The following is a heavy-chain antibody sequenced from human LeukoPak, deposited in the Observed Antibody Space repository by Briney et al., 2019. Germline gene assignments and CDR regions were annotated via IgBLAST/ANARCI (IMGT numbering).Heavy chain of an antibody. CDR3: AKANTHQWLVRYFDY. V-gene: IGHV3-23*01. CDR2: ISGSGGST. J-gene: IGHJ4*02. Sequence: GGSLRLSCAASGFTFSSYAMSWVRQAPGKGLEWVSAISGSGGSTYYADSVKGRFTISRDNSKNTLYLQMNSLRAEDTAVYYCAKANTHQWLVRYFDYWGQGTLVTVSS. D-gene: IGHD6-19*01. CDR1: GFTFSSYA.